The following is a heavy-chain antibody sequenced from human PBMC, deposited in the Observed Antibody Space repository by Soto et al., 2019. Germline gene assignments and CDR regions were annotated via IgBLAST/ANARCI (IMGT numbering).Heavy chain of an antibody. CDR3: ARAFQYCSGGSCYFDSFDP. Sequence: SVKVSCKASGGTFSSYAISWVRQAPGQGLEWMGGIIPIFGTANYAQKFQGRVTITADESTSTAYMELSSLRSEDTAVYYCARAFQYCSGGSCYFDSFDPWGQASRVTVSS. CDR2: IIPIFGTA. J-gene: IGHJ5*02. CDR1: GGTFSSYA. D-gene: IGHD2-15*01. V-gene: IGHV1-69*13.